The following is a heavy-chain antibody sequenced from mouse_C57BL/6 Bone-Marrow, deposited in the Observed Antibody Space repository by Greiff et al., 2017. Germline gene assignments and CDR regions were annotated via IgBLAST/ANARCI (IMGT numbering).Heavy chain of an antibody. CDR1: GYTFTEYT. CDR2: FYPGSGSI. J-gene: IGHJ2*01. CDR3: ARHEERWITTVETQSPDFDY. Sequence: QVQLKQSGAEPVKPGASVKLSCKASGYTFTEYTIHWVKQRSGQGLEWIGWFYPGSGSIKYNEKFKDKATLTADKSSSTVYMELSRLTSEDSAVYFCARHEERWITTVETQSPDFDYWGQGTTLTVSS. D-gene: IGHD1-1*01. V-gene: IGHV1-62-2*01.